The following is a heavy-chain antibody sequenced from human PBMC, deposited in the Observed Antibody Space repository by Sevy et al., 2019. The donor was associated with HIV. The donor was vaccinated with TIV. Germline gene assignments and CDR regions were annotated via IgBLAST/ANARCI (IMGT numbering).Heavy chain of an antibody. CDR3: ARESKARAAGTFY. CDR1: TFTFSDYY. J-gene: IGHJ4*02. Sequence: GGSLRLSCAASTFTFSDYYMTWIRQAPGKGLEWVSHISSGGSNKYYADSVKGRFTISGDNAKNSLYLQMNSLRVEDTAVYYCARESKARAAGTFYWGQGTLVTVSS. D-gene: IGHD6-13*01. V-gene: IGHV3-11*01. CDR2: ISSGGSNK.